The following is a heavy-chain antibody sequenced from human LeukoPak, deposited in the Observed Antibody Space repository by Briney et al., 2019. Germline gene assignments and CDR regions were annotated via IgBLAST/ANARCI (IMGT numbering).Heavy chain of an antibody. CDR2: IKQDGSEK. D-gene: IGHD4-17*01. Sequence: QPGGSLRLSCAASGFTFSDYWMSWVRQAPGKGLEWVASIKQDGSEKHYVDSVKGRFTISRDNAKNSLYLQMNSLRAEDTAVYYCARDLYGDYSPFDYWGQGTLVTVTS. V-gene: IGHV3-7*04. CDR1: GFTFSDYW. CDR3: ARDLYGDYSPFDY. J-gene: IGHJ4*02.